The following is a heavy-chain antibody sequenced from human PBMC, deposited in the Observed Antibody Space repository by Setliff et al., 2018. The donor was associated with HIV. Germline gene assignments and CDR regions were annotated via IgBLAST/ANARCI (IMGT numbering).Heavy chain of an antibody. CDR3: AAMIVNYYYMDV. D-gene: IGHD3-22*01. V-gene: IGHV7-4-1*02. CDR1: GYSFTNYA. CDR2: INTNTGNP. J-gene: IGHJ6*03. Sequence: SVKVSCKASGYSFTNYALNWVRQAPGQGLEWMGWINTNTGNPMYAQGYTGRFVFSLDTSVSTAFLQISSLKAEDTAVYYCAAMIVNYYYMDVWG.